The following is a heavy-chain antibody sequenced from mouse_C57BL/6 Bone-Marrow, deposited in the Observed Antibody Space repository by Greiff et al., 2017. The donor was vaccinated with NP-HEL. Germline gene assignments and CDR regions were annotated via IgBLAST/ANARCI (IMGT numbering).Heavy chain of an antibody. V-gene: IGHV7-1*01. CDR2: SRNKANDYTT. CDR3: ARGAYYGNSLDY. J-gene: IGHJ2*01. Sequence: EVMLVESGGGLVQSGRSLRLSCATSGFTFSDFYMEWVRQAPGKGLEWIAASRNKANDYTTEYSVSVKGRFIVSRDTSQSILYLQMNALRAEDTAIYYCARGAYYGNSLDYWGQGTTLTVSS. D-gene: IGHD2-1*01. CDR1: GFTFSDFY.